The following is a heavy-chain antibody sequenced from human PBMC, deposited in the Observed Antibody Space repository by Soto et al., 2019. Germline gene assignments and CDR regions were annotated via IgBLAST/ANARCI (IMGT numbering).Heavy chain of an antibody. Sequence: QLQLRESGSRLVKPSQTLSLTCAVSGGSLTSRTYSWNWIRQPTGKRLVWIGYIFPSRTTYYNSPLKSRVSISIDVSKNQFSLNLRSLTAADTAVYYCARGREFDSWGQGTLVTVSS. J-gene: IGHJ4*02. CDR3: ARGREFDS. CDR2: IFPSRTT. V-gene: IGHV4-30-2*01. CDR1: GGSLTSRTYS.